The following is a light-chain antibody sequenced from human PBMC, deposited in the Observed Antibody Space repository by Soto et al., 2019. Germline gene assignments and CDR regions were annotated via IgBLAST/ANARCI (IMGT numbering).Light chain of an antibody. V-gene: IGLV2-14*03. CDR1: SSDVGGYNH. J-gene: IGLJ2*01. Sequence: QSALTQPASVSVSPGQSITISCTGTSSDVGGYNHVSWYQQHPGKAPKFLIYDVSNRPSGVSNRFSGSKSGNTASLTISGLQAEDEADYYCSSYTSTSTPVVFGGGTKLTVL. CDR3: SSYTSTSTPVV. CDR2: DVS.